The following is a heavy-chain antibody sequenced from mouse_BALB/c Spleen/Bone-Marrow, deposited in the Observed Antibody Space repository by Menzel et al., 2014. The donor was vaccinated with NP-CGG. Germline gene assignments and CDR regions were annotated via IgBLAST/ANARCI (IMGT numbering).Heavy chain of an antibody. CDR1: GYAFTNYW. CDR3: VREMTRYAMGY. Sequence: QVQLKQSGAELVRPGPSVKVSCKASGYAFTNYWIEWVKQRPGQGLEWIGVINPGSGGSNYNEKFKGKATLTADKSSSTAYMQLSSLTSDDSAVYFCVREMTRYAMGYWSQGSSVTVPS. CDR2: INPGSGGS. V-gene: IGHV1-54*03. J-gene: IGHJ4*01.